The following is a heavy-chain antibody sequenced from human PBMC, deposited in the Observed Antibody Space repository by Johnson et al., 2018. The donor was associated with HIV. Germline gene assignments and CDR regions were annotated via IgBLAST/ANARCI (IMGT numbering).Heavy chain of an antibody. Sequence: QVQLVESGGGVVQPGRSLRLSCAASGFTFSSYAMHWVRQAPGKGLEWVAVISYDGSNKYYADSVKGRFTIFRDNAKKSLYLQMNSLRAEDTAVYYCARDDRIVGASIGAFDIWGQGTMVTVSS. D-gene: IGHD1-26*01. J-gene: IGHJ3*02. CDR2: ISYDGSNK. V-gene: IGHV3-30-3*01. CDR3: ARDDRIVGASIGAFDI. CDR1: GFTFSSYA.